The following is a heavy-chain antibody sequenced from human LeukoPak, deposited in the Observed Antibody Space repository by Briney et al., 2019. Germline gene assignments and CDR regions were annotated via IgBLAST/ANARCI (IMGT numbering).Heavy chain of an antibody. J-gene: IGHJ4*02. CDR3: AKDKRTVATLPFDY. D-gene: IGHD6-19*01. Sequence: GGSLRLSCAASGFTFSSYWMSWVRQAPGKGLEWVANIKQDGSEKYYVDSVKGRFTISRDNSKNTLYLQMNSLRAEDTAVYYCAKDKRTVATLPFDYWGQGTLVTVSS. CDR2: IKQDGSEK. V-gene: IGHV3-7*03. CDR1: GFTFSSYW.